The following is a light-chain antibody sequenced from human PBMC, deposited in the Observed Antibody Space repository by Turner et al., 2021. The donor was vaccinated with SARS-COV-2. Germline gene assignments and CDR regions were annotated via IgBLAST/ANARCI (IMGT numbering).Light chain of an antibody. J-gene: IGLJ2*01. CDR2: KDT. CDR1: ALPKQF. Sequence: SYELTPPPSVSVSPGQTARLTCSPDALPKQFAHWYQQKPGQAPVLVIYKDTERPSGIPERFSGSGSGTTVTLTISGIQAEDEADYYCQSADSSGTGIFGGGTKLTVL. V-gene: IGLV3-25*03. CDR3: QSADSSGTGI.